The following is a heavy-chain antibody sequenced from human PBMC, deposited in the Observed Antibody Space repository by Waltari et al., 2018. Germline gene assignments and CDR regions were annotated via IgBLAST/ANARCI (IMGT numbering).Heavy chain of an antibody. J-gene: IGHJ4*02. V-gene: IGHV4-38-2*02. Sequence: QVQLQESGPGPVKPSEPLSLTCTVSGYSIRSGYYWGWIRQPPGKGLEWMGSIYHSGRTSYNPSLKSRVTISVDTSKNQFSLKLSSVTAADTAVYYCASEVAGTFSGTGDFDYWGQGTLVTVSS. CDR3: ASEVAGTFSGTGDFDY. CDR1: GYSIRSGYY. D-gene: IGHD6-19*01. CDR2: IYHSGRT.